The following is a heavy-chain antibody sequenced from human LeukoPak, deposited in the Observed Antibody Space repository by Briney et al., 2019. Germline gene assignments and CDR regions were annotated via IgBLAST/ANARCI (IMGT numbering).Heavy chain of an antibody. CDR3: ARLPGEIVVVPAAIIGGYYFDY. Sequence: SETLSLTCAVYGGSFSGYYWSWIRQPPGKGLEWIGEINHSGSTNYNPSLKSRVTISVDTSKNQFSLKLRSVTAADTAVYYCARLPGEIVVVPAAIIGGYYFDYWGQGTLVTVSS. CDR2: INHSGST. V-gene: IGHV4-34*01. D-gene: IGHD2-2*02. J-gene: IGHJ4*02. CDR1: GGSFSGYY.